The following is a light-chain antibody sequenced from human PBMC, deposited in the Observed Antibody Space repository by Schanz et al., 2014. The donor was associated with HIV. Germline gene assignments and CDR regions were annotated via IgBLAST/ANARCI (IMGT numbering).Light chain of an antibody. Sequence: QSVLTQPPSASGSPGQGVTISCSGGTVNIGSNAVHWYKQLPGTAPKVLIYSNNQRPSGVPDRFSGSKSGTSASLAITGLQAGDEANYYCQSYDSSLRASVFGGGTKLTVL. J-gene: IGLJ3*02. V-gene: IGLV1-44*01. CDR1: TVNIGSNA. CDR3: QSYDSSLRASV. CDR2: SNN.